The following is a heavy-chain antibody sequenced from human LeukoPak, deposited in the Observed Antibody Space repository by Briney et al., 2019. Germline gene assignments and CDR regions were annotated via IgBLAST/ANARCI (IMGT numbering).Heavy chain of an antibody. Sequence: GRSLRLSCAASGFTFDDYAMPWVRKAPGKGLEWGSGISWNSGIIGYADPVKGRFTISRDNAKNSLYLQMTSLRAEDTALYYCARAGWGLQQWLVQGDFDYWGQGTLVTVSS. D-gene: IGHD6-19*01. CDR3: ARAGWGLQQWLVQGDFDY. J-gene: IGHJ4*02. V-gene: IGHV3-9*01. CDR1: GFTFDDYA. CDR2: ISWNSGII.